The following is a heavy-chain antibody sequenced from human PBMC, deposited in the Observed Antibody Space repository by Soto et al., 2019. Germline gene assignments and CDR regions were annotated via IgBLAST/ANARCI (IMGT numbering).Heavy chain of an antibody. Sequence: SETLSLTCAVYGGSFSGYYWSWIRQPPGKGLEWIGEINHSGSTNYNPSLKSRVTISVDTSKNQFSLKLSSVTAADTAVYYCARSRALLRYFSWLSNFHYWRQGPLVTVPS. CDR2: INHSGST. CDR3: ARSRALLRYFSWLSNFHY. J-gene: IGHJ4*02. V-gene: IGHV4-34*01. D-gene: IGHD3-9*01. CDR1: GGSFSGYY.